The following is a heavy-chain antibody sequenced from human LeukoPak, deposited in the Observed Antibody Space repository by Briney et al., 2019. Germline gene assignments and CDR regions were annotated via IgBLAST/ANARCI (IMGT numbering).Heavy chain of an antibody. J-gene: IGHJ4*02. Sequence: GGSLRLSCAASGFTFRNYVIHWVRQAPGKGLEWVAVTSSDLNVKLYADSVKGRFTISRDSVKNSLYLQMNSLRAEDTAVYYCAREGVGATTAYFDYWGQGTLVTVSS. CDR2: TSSDLNVK. CDR1: GFTFRNYV. CDR3: AREGVGATTAYFDY. D-gene: IGHD1-26*01. V-gene: IGHV3-30-3*01.